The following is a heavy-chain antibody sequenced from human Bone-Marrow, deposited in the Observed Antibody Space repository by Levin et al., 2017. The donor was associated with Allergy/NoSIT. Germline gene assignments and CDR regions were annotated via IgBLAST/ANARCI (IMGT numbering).Heavy chain of an antibody. V-gene: IGHV4-61*01. J-gene: IGHJ4*02. D-gene: IGHD5/OR15-5a*01. CDR2: IYYTGST. CDR3: AREAMSTSLDY. Sequence: SETLSLTCTVSGGSVSTGNYYWTWIRQPPGKGLEWIGYIYYTGSTLYDPALKSRVTISLEPSKNQFSLKLTSVTAADTAVYYCAREAMSTSLDYWGQGNLVTVSS. CDR1: GGSVSTGNYY.